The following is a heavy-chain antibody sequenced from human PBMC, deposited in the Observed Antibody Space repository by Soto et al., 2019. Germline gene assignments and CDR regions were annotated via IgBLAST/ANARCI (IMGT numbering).Heavy chain of an antibody. Sequence: QVQLQESGPGLVKPSETLSLTCTVSGGSISGGDYYWTWIRQSPGKGLEWIGNIYYTGTTYYNPSRKSRVTISVDTSNNQFSRSLNSVTATDTAVYYCARGMGMIRRHDAWGQGTLVIVST. V-gene: IGHV4-30-4*01. CDR3: ARGMGMIRRHDA. J-gene: IGHJ5*02. D-gene: IGHD3-22*01. CDR1: GGSISGGDYY. CDR2: IYYTGTT.